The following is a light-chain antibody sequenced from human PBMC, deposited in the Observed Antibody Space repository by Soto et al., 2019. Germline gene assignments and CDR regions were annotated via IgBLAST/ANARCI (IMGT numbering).Light chain of an antibody. Sequence: SVLPQSPATLSLSPGERATLSCRASQSVSRYLAWYQQRPGQAPRLLIYEASNRVTGTPIRFSGSGSGTDFTLTISSLEPEDFAVYYCQQRSNWPRTFGQGTKVDIK. CDR1: QSVSRY. CDR3: QQRSNWPRT. J-gene: IGKJ1*01. V-gene: IGKV3-11*01. CDR2: EAS.